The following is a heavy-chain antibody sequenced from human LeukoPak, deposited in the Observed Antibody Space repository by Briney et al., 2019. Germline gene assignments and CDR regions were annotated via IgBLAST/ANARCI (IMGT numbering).Heavy chain of an antibody. Sequence: ASVKVSCKVSGYTLTELSMHWVRQAPGQGLEWMGGFDPEDGETIYAQKFQGRVTMTEDTSTDTAYMELSSLRSEDTAVYYCATGYSSSWYYFDYWGQGTLVTVSS. D-gene: IGHD6-13*01. V-gene: IGHV1-24*01. CDR2: FDPEDGET. CDR1: GYTLTELS. J-gene: IGHJ4*02. CDR3: ATGYSSSWYYFDY.